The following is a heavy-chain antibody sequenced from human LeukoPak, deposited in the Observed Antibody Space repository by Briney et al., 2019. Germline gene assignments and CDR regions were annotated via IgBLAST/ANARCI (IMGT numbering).Heavy chain of an antibody. D-gene: IGHD3-22*01. J-gene: IGHJ4*02. CDR1: GFSLSHAW. CDR2: TISQTDGGAI. CDR3: TTDSFLRTKIVVAPDY. V-gene: IGHV3-15*01. Sequence: GGSLRLSCTVSGFSLSHAWMAWVRQAPGKGLEWVGRTISQTDGGAIEYAAPVKGRFSISRDDSKNTLYLQMNNLKTEDTGVYFCTTDSFLRTKIVVAPDYWGRGTLVTVSS.